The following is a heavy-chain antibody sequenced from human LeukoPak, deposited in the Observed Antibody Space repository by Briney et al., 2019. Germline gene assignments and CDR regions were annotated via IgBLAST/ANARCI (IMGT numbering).Heavy chain of an antibody. CDR2: IKQDGSEK. CDR1: GFTFSSYR. D-gene: IGHD3-16*01. CDR3: ARDYTATTWLDY. V-gene: IGHV3-7*01. Sequence: PGGSLRLSCAASGFTFSSYRMSWVRQAPGKGLEWVANIKQDGSEKYYVDSVKGRFTISRDNAKNSLYLQMNSLRAEDTAVYYCARDYTATTWLDYWGQGTLVTVSS. J-gene: IGHJ4*02.